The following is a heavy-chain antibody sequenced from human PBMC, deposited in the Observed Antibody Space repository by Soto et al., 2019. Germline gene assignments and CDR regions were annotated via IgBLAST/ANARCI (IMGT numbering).Heavy chain of an antibody. V-gene: IGHV4-31*03. CDR3: ARGRLMGTGGTEGHYFGLNV. Sequence: SETLSLTCTVSGGSIRSGGYYWSWVRQNPRRGLEWIGNIYYSGNTYYNPSLKSRLTISVDTSKNQFSLNLSSVTAADTAVYYCARGRLMGTGGTEGHYFGLNVCREGTTVIVSS. CDR2: IYYSGNT. D-gene: IGHD5-18*01. J-gene: IGHJ6*04. CDR1: GGSIRSGGYY.